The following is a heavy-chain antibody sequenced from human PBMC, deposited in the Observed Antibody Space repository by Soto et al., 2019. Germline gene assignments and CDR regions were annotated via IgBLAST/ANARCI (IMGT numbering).Heavy chain of an antibody. Sequence: QVELQESGPGLVKPSQTLSLTCTVSGGSISSGGYYWSWVRQHPGKGLEWIGYIYDSGSTYYNPSLKSRVTISVDTSKNQFSLKLTSVTAADTAVYYCASQATGWYPDYWGHGTLVTVSS. CDR1: GGSISSGGYY. D-gene: IGHD6-19*01. V-gene: IGHV4-31*03. CDR2: IYDSGST. J-gene: IGHJ4*01. CDR3: ASQATGWYPDY.